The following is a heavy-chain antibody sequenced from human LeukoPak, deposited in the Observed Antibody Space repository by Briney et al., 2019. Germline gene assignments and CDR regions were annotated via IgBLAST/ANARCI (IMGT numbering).Heavy chain of an antibody. CDR2: IYYSGST. J-gene: IGHJ4*02. D-gene: IGHD3-10*01. Sequence: PSETLSLTCTVSGGSISSSSYYWSWIRQPPGKGLEWIGYIYYSGSTNYNPSLKSRVTMSVDTSKNQFSLKLSSVTAADTAVYYCARGFRGYFDYWGQGTLVTVSS. CDR3: ARGFRGYFDY. V-gene: IGHV4-61*01. CDR1: GGSISSSSYY.